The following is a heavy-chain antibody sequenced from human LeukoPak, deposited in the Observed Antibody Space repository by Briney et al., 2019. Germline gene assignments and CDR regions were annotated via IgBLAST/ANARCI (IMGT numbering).Heavy chain of an antibody. CDR2: ISSSDSTI. CDR1: GFTFSSYE. V-gene: IGHV3-48*03. D-gene: IGHD2-2*01. Sequence: GGSLRLSCAASGFTFSSYEMHWVRQAPGKGLEWVSYISSSDSTIYYADSVKGRFTISRDNAKNSLYLQMNSLRAEDTAVYYCARDRRYEYYFDYWGQGTLVTVSS. CDR3: ARDRRYEYYFDY. J-gene: IGHJ4*02.